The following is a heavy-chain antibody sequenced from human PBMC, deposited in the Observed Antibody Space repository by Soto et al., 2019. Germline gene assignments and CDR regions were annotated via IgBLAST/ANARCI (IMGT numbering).Heavy chain of an antibody. CDR2: ISGSGGST. V-gene: IGHV3-23*01. Sequence: GGSLRLSCAASGFTFSSYAMSWVRQAPGKGLEWVSAISGSGGSTYYADSVKGRFTISRDNSKNTLYLQMNSLRAEDTAVYYRAKSPEYGSGSYFEGLDYWGQGTLVTVSS. J-gene: IGHJ4*02. D-gene: IGHD3-10*01. CDR1: GFTFSSYA. CDR3: AKSPEYGSGSYFEGLDY.